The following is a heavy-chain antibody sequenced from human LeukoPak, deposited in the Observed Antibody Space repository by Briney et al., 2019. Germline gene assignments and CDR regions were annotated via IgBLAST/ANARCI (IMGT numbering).Heavy chain of an antibody. V-gene: IGHV1-18*01. J-gene: IGHJ4*02. CDR2: ISAYNGNT. Sequence: ASVKVSCKASGYTFTSYGISWVRQAPGQGLEWMGWISAYNGNTNYAQKFQGRVTMTTDTSTSTAYMALRSLRSDDTAVYYCAKDRSSGYYYGGAYYFDYWGQGTLVTVSS. CDR3: AKDRSSGYYYGGAYYFDY. D-gene: IGHD3-22*01. CDR1: GYTFTSYG.